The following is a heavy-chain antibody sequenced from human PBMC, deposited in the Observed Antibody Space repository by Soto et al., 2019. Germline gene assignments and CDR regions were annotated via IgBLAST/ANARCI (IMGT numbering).Heavy chain of an antibody. Sequence: GRSLRLSCTAAGFTFGDYAMSWFRQAPGKGLEWVGFIRSKAYGGTTEYAASVKGRFTISRDDSKSIAYLQMNSLKTEDTAVYYCTRDQVVAAAGIYYYYYYGMDVWGHGTAVTVSS. CDR2: IRSKAYGGTT. D-gene: IGHD6-13*01. CDR1: GFTFGDYA. V-gene: IGHV3-49*03. J-gene: IGHJ6*02. CDR3: TRDQVVAAAGIYYYYYYGMDV.